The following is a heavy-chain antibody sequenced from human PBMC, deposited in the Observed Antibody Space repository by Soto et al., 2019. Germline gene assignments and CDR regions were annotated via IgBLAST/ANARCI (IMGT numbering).Heavy chain of an antibody. Sequence: SETLSLTCPFAGFYIGSGGYYLRWVRPHPGKGLEWIAYIYYSGSTYYNPSLKSRITISVDTSKNQFSLKLSSVTAADTAVYYCARDVAYSTSSRWFAHWGQGSLVNVAS. CDR3: ARDVAYSTSSRWFAH. CDR1: GFYIGSGGYY. J-gene: IGHJ5*02. D-gene: IGHD6-6*01. CDR2: IYYSGST. V-gene: IGHV4-31*03.